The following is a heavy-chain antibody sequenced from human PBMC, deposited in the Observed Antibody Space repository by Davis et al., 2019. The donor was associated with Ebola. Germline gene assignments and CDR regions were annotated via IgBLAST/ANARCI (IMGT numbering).Heavy chain of an antibody. J-gene: IGHJ4*02. CDR3: AKDPGGHTGESDY. D-gene: IGHD2-8*02. CDR2: IWFDGRNA. Sequence: GESLKISCVASGLTFSSYGMHWVRQTPGKGLEWVAFIWFDGRNAHYIDSVKGRFTISRDNSKNTLYLQMNSLRPEDTAMYYCAKDPGGHTGESDYWGQGTLVIVSS. V-gene: IGHV3-30*02. CDR1: GLTFSSYG.